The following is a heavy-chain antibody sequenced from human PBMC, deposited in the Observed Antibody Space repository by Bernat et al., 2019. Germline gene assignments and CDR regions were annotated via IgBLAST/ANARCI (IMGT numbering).Heavy chain of an antibody. Sequence: EVQLVESGGGLVQPGGSLRLSCAASGFTFSSYEMNWVRKAPGKGLDGVSYISSSGSTIYYADSVKGRFTISRDNAKNSLYLQMNSLRAEDTAVYYCARDWGYYDFWSGYPRYYFDYWGQGTLVTVSS. CDR2: ISSSGSTI. CDR3: ARDWGYYDFWSGYPRYYFDY. CDR1: GFTFSSYE. V-gene: IGHV3-48*03. D-gene: IGHD3-3*01. J-gene: IGHJ4*02.